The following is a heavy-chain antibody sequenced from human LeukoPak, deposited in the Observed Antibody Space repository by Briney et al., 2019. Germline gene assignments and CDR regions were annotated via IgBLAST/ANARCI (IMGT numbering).Heavy chain of an antibody. V-gene: IGHV4-61*02. J-gene: IGHJ4*02. D-gene: IGHD3-3*01. Sequence: SETLSLTCTVAGGSISSGSYYSSWIRQPAGKGLEWIGRIYTSGSTNYNPSLKNRVTISVDPSKTQFSLKLSSVTAADTAVYSCARSITIFGVVTDYFDYWGQGTLVTVSS. CDR1: GGSISSGSYY. CDR2: IYTSGST. CDR3: ARSITIFGVVTDYFDY.